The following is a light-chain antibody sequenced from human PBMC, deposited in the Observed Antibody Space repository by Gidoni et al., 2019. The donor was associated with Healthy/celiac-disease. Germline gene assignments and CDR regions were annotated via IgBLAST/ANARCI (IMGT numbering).Light chain of an antibody. V-gene: IGLV2-8*01. CDR1: SSDVGGYNS. CDR3: SSYAGSNNLYV. CDR2: EVS. J-gene: IGLJ1*01. Sequence: QSALPQPPSASRSPGQSVTLSCTGTSSDVGGYNSVAWYQQHPGKAPKLMIYEVSQRPSGVPDRFAGSKSGNTASLTGSGLQAEDEADYYCSSYAGSNNLYVFGTGTKVTVL.